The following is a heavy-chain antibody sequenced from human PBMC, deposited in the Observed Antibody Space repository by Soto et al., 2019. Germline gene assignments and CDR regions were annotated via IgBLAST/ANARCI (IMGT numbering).Heavy chain of an antibody. V-gene: IGHV4-34*01. J-gene: IGHJ6*02. CDR2: INHSGST. CDR1: GGSFSGYY. Sequence: SETLSLTCAVYGGSFSGYYWSWIRQPPGKGLEWIGEINHSGSTNYNPSLKSRVAISVDTSKNQFTLKLSSVTAADTAVYYCARGRSWASGSVYYYYYYGMDVWGQGTTVTVSS. CDR3: ARGRSWASGSVYYYYYYGMDV. D-gene: IGHD3-10*01.